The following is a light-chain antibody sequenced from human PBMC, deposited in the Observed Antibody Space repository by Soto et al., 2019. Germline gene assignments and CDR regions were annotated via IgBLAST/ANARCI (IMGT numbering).Light chain of an antibody. V-gene: IGLV2-8*01. J-gene: IGLJ2*01. CDR1: SRDVGGYNS. Sequence: QSALTQPPSASGSPGQSVTISCTGTSRDVGGYNSVSWYQQHPGKAPKLMIYEVTKRPSGVPDRFSGSKSGNTASLTVSGLQAEDEADYYCSSYAGRNNVVFGGGTKLTVL. CDR2: EVT. CDR3: SSYAGRNNVV.